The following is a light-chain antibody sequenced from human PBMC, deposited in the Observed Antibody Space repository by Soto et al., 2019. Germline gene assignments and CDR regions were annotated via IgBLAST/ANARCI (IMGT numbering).Light chain of an antibody. CDR3: QQYKNWPTLT. J-gene: IGKJ4*01. V-gene: IGKV3-15*01. Sequence: ELVMTQSPATLSVSPGERATLSCRASPSGSSNLAWYQQKPCQAPSLLIYGASTRATGIPARFSGSGSGTDFTLTISSLQSEDFAVYYCQQYKNWPTLTFGGGTKVDIK. CDR2: GAS. CDR1: PSGSSN.